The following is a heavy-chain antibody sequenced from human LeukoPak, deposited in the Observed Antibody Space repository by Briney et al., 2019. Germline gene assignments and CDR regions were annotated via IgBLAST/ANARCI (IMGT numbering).Heavy chain of an antibody. J-gene: IGHJ2*01. CDR1: GFTFSTSW. CDR3: ATRRDGYNFWYFDL. Sequence: GGSLRLSCAASGFTFSTSWMHWVRQAPGKGLEWVANIKEDGSEKYHADSVKGRFSISRDNPKNSLFLQMNSLRAEDTALYYCATRRDGYNFWYFDLWGRGTLVTVSS. V-gene: IGHV3-7*03. D-gene: IGHD5-24*01. CDR2: IKEDGSEK.